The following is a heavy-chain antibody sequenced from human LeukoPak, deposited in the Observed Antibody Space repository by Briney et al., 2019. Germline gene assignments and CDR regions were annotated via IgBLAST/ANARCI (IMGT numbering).Heavy chain of an antibody. Sequence: SETPSLTCTVSGGSISSGDYYWSWIRQPPGKGLEWIGYIYYSGSTYYNPSLKSRVTISVDTSKNQFSLKLSSVTAADTAVYHCAREVAVAGIGYWGQGTLVTVSS. V-gene: IGHV4-30-4*08. D-gene: IGHD6-19*01. CDR2: IYYSGST. CDR3: AREVAVAGIGY. CDR1: GGSISSGDYY. J-gene: IGHJ4*02.